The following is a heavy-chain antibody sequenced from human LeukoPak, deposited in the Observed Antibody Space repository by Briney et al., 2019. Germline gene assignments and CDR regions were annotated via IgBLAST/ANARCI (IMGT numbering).Heavy chain of an antibody. D-gene: IGHD3-10*01. CDR3: AKDRVERSGFDY. J-gene: IGHJ4*02. CDR1: GFTFGDYA. CDR2: ISGSGGST. V-gene: IGHV3-23*01. Sequence: GSLRLSCTASGFTFGDYAMNWFRQAPGKGLEWVSAISGSGGSTYYADSVKGRFTISRDNSKNTLYLQMNSLRAEDTAVYYCAKDRVERSGFDYWGQGTLVTVSS.